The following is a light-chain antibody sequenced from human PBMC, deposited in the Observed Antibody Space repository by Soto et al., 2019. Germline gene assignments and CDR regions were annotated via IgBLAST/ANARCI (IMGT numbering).Light chain of an antibody. J-gene: IGLJ1*01. CDR1: SIDVGGYNY. CDR2: DVA. CDR3: TSYTSSSTLYV. Sequence: QSALTQPASVSGSPGQSIAISCTGASIDVGGYNYVSWYQQHPGKAPKLMIYDVASRPSGVSDRFSGSKSGNTASLTISGLQAEDEADYYCTSYTSSSTLYVFGTGTKDTVL. V-gene: IGLV2-14*03.